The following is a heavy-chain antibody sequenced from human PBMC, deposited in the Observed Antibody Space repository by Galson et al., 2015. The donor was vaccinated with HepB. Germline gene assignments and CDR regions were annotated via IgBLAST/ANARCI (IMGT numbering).Heavy chain of an antibody. V-gene: IGHV1-69*04. CDR3: ARDGYSRGYAFDI. Sequence: SVKVSCKASGGTFSSYAISWVRQAPGQGLEWMGRIIPILGIANYAQKFQGRVTITADKSTSTAYMELSSLRSEDTAVYYCARDGYSRGYAFDIWGQGTMVTVSS. D-gene: IGHD5-18*01. J-gene: IGHJ3*02. CDR2: IIPILGIA. CDR1: GGTFSSYA.